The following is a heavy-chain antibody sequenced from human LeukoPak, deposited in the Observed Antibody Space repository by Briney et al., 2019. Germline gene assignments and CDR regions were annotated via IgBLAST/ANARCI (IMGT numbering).Heavy chain of an antibody. CDR1: GGSVSSGSYY. CDR3: ARAGELSGLFDY. J-gene: IGHJ4*02. CDR2: IYYSGST. V-gene: IGHV4-61*01. D-gene: IGHD3-16*02. Sequence: SETLSLTCTVSGGSVSSGSYYWSWIRQPPGKGLEWIGYIYYSGSTNYNPSLKSRVTISVDTSKNQFSLKLSSVTAADTAVYYCARAGELSGLFDYWGQGTLVTVSS.